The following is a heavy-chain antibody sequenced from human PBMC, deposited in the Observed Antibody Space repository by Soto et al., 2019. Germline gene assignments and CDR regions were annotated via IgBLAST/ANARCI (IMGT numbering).Heavy chain of an antibody. CDR2: ISSSGGNT. V-gene: IGHV3-23*01. J-gene: IGHJ4*02. CDR3: AKAQGGSYFDY. D-gene: IGHD2-15*01. Sequence: RRHDCAASGFPFSSNAISWVSQAPGKGLEGVSGISSSGGNTYYAGTVKGRFTISRDNSKKMLYLQMNNLRAEDTAVYYCAKAQGGSYFDYWGQGPLVPVSS. CDR1: GFPFSSNA.